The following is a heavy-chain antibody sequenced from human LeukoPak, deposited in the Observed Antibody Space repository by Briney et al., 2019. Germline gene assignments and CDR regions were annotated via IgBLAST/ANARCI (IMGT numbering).Heavy chain of an antibody. D-gene: IGHD2-8*02. J-gene: IGHJ4*02. CDR3: ATYRQVLLPFES. CDR1: GGSIFSSNW. Sequence: SETLSLTCAVSGGSIFSSNWWSWVRQPPGKGLEWIGQIFHSGSTSYSPSLKSRVTISVDKSKNQFSLKLTSVTAADTAIYYCATYRQVLLPFESWGQGTLVTVSS. CDR2: IFHSGST. V-gene: IGHV4-4*02.